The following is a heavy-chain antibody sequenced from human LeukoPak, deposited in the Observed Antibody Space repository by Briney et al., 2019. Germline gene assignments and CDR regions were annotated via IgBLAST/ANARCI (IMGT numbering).Heavy chain of an antibody. Sequence: TSETLSLTCTVSGGSIRSGSHYWAWIRQPPGKGLEWIGSIYYSGSTYYNPSLENRVTISIDTSKNHFSLKLSSLSAAGTSVYYCAKRDDSGGNLVDLWGQGTLVTVS. J-gene: IGHJ4*02. V-gene: IGHV4-39*02. CDR1: GGSIRSGSHY. CDR2: IYYSGST. CDR3: AKRDDSGGNLVDL. D-gene: IGHD3-22*01.